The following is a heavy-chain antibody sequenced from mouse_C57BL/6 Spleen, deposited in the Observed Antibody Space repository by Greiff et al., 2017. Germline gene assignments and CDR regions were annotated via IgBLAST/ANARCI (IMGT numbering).Heavy chain of an antibody. Sequence: QVQLQQPGAELVRPGSSVKLSCKASGYTFTSYWMHWVKQRPIQGLEWIGNIDPSDSETHYNQKFKDKATLTVDKSSSTAYMQLSSLTSDDSAVYYCASDQLGDAMYYWGQGTSVTVSS. J-gene: IGHJ4*01. D-gene: IGHD4-1*02. CDR3: ASDQLGDAMYY. CDR2: IDPSDSET. V-gene: IGHV1-52*01. CDR1: GYTFTSYW.